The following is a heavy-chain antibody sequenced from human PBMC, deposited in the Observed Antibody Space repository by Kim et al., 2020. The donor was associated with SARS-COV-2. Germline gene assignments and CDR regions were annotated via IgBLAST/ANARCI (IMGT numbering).Heavy chain of an antibody. J-gene: IGHJ3*02. V-gene: IGHV1-2*05. Sequence: AQKFQGRVTMTRDTSISTAYMELRRLRSDDTVVYYCARGGLLWTFDAFDIWGQGTMVTVSS. D-gene: IGHD2-15*01. CDR3: ARGGLLWTFDAFDI.